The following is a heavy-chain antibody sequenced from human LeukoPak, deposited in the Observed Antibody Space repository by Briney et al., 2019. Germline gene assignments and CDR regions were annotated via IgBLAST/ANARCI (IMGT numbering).Heavy chain of an antibody. CDR1: GGSISSSSYY. Sequence: SETLSLTCTVSGGSISSSSYYWGWIRQPAGKGLEWIGRIYTSGSTNYNPSLKSRVTMSVDTSKNQFSLKLSSVTAADTAVYYCARGFGSGSYYSFDYWGQGTLVTASS. D-gene: IGHD3-10*01. V-gene: IGHV4-61*02. CDR2: IYTSGST. J-gene: IGHJ4*02. CDR3: ARGFGSGSYYSFDY.